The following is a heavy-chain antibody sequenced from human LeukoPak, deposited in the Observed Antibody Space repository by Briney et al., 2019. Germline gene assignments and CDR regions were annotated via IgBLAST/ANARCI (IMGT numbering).Heavy chain of an antibody. CDR3: AKGGSLGNIVARWVRGGLDD. Sequence: GGSLTLSCAAASFTFCSYGMHGVRHAPGEGLECVSFIRYDGSNKYYADSVKGRFTISRDNSKNKLYLQMNSLRAENTGLYYGAKGGSLGNIVARWVRGGLDDWGQGTLVTVSS. J-gene: IGHJ4*02. D-gene: IGHD6-6*01. V-gene: IGHV3-30*02. CDR2: IRYDGSNK. CDR1: SFTFCSYG.